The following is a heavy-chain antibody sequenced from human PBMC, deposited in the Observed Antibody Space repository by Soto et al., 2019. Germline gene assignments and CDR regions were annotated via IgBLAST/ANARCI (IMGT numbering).Heavy chain of an antibody. CDR3: ARDKITGLFDY. V-gene: IGHV4-30-4*01. CDR2: IYYSGST. D-gene: IGHD2-8*02. CDR1: GGSISSGDYY. J-gene: IGHJ4*02. Sequence: SETLSLTCTVSGGSISSGDYYWSWIRQPPGKGLEWIGDIYYSGSTYYNPSLKSRVTISVDTSKNQFSLKLTSVTAADTAVYYCARDKITGLFDYWGQGTLVTVSS.